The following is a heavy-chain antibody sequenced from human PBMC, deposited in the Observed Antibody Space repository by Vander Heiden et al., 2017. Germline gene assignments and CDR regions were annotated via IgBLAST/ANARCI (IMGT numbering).Heavy chain of an antibody. V-gene: IGHV3-23*01. CDR3: AKVDNYDDFWGNHGNTFDT. D-gene: IGHD3-16*01. CDR2: ISGSGGGT. CDR1: GFSFTTFA. Sequence: EVQLLESGGGLVQPGGSLRLPCAASGFSFTTFALTWVGQAAGEGLEWVSAISGSGGGTYYADSVKGRFTISRDSSKNTLYLQMDSLRAEDTAVYYCAKVDNYDDFWGNHGNTFDTWGQGTVVTVSS. J-gene: IGHJ3*02.